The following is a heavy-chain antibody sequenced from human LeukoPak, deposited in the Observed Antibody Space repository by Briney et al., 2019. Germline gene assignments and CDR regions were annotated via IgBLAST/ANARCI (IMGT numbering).Heavy chain of an antibody. Sequence: GGSLRLSCAASGFTFSTYWMHWVRQVPGKGLVWVSRIESDGSSTSYADSVKGRFTNSRDNAKNTLDLQMNSLRAEDTAVYYCARDPSYTSGYFDDWGQGTPVIVS. CDR2: IESDGSST. V-gene: IGHV3-74*01. D-gene: IGHD6-19*01. J-gene: IGHJ4*02. CDR3: ARDPSYTSGYFDD. CDR1: GFTFSTYW.